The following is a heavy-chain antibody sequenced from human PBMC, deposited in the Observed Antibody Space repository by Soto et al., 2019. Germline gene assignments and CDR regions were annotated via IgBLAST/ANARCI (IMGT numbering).Heavy chain of an antibody. CDR3: ARGMAAAGDTFDI. V-gene: IGHV4-59*01. D-gene: IGHD1-1*01. CDR1: GDSITESC. J-gene: IGHJ3*02. Sequence: QLQLQESGPGLVQPSETLSLTCTVSGDSITESCWRWIRQAPGKALSWIGLIYHSGITKYNASRKGRATISINRSNTQVSLRLTSVTSADTAVYYCARGMAAAGDTFDIWGQGTMVTVSS. CDR2: IYHSGIT.